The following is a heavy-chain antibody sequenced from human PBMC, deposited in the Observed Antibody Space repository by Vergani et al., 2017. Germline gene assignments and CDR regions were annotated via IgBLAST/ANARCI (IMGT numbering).Heavy chain of an antibody. D-gene: IGHD3-10*01. J-gene: IGHJ1*01. Sequence: EVQLLESGGGLVQPGGSRRLSCAGAGFTFDTYTMAYVRQAPGKGLEWVATISSGGGDIFYADSVKGRFTISRDNSKNTLFLQMNSLKDEDTAVYYCTTAWGLYYLYGEYFQYWGRGTLVSVSS. V-gene: IGHV3-23*01. CDR1: GFTFDTYT. CDR2: ISSGGGDI. CDR3: TTAWGLYYLYGEYFQY.